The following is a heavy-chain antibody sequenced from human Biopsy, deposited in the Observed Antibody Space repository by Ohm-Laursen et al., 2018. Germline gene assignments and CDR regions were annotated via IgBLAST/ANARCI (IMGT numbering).Heavy chain of an antibody. CDR3: ARDYDTSGYYYVS. CDR1: GVSINGGRYY. J-gene: IGHJ5*02. D-gene: IGHD3-22*01. CDR2: IFYSANT. V-gene: IGHV4-31*03. Sequence: QTLTLTFTVSGVSINGGRYYWNWIRHHPGKGLEWIGNIFYSANTYYNPSLKSRVTISVDTSKNQFSLKLSSVTAADTAVYYCARDYDTSGYYYVSWGQGTLVTVSS.